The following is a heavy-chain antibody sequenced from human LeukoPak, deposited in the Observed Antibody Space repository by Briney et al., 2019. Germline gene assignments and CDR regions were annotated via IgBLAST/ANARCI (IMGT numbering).Heavy chain of an antibody. CDR3: ARDYVAAAGRYYYYYTDV. J-gene: IGHJ6*03. CDR1: GFTFSSYW. Sequence: PGGSLRLSCAASGFTFSSYWMHWVRQAPGKGLVWVSRINSDGSSTSYADSVKGRFTISRDNAKNSLYLQMNSLRAEDTAVYYCARDYVAAAGRYYYYYTDVWGKGTTVTVSS. V-gene: IGHV3-74*01. CDR2: INSDGSST. D-gene: IGHD6-13*01.